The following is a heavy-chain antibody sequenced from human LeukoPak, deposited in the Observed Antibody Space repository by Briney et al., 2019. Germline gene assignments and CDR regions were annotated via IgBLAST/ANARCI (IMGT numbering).Heavy chain of an antibody. CDR1: GGTFSSYA. CDR3: AGYSGYGNAFDI. D-gene: IGHD5-12*01. J-gene: IGHJ3*02. V-gene: IGHV1-69*04. CDR2: IIPILGIA. Sequence: SVKVSCKASGGTFSSYAISWVRQAPGQGLEWMGRIIPILGIANYAQKFQGRVTITADKSTSTAYMELSSLRSEDTAVYYCAGYSGYGNAFDIWGQGTMVTVSS.